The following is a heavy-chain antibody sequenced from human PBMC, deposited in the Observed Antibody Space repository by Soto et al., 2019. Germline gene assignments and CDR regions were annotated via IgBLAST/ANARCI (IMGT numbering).Heavy chain of an antibody. CDR1: GGSISSYY. V-gene: IGHV4-59*01. Sequence: QVQLQESGPGLVKPSETLSLTCTVSGGSISSYYWSWIRQPPGKGLAWIGYMYYSESTTYNPSRKGHVTISVDTSKNQCSLKLSSVTAADTAVYYCARRCRHDSSGYNYFDYWGQGTLVTVSS. D-gene: IGHD3-22*01. J-gene: IGHJ4*02. CDR2: MYYSEST. CDR3: ARRCRHDSSGYNYFDY.